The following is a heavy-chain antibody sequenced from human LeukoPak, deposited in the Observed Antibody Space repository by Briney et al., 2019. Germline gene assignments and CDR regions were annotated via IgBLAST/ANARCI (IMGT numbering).Heavy chain of an antibody. CDR3: ARESPDPNLSFDY. J-gene: IGHJ4*02. CDR2: IKQDGSEK. Sequence: GGSLRLSCAASGFTFSSYWMSWVRQAPGKGLEWVANIKQDGSEKYYVDSVKGRFTISRDNAKNSLYLQMNSLRAEDTAVYYCARESPDPNLSFDYWGQGTLVTVSS. CDR1: GFTFSSYW. D-gene: IGHD1-14*01. V-gene: IGHV3-7*01.